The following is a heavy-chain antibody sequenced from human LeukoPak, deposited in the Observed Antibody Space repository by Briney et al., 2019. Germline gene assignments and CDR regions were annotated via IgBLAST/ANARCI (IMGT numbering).Heavy chain of an antibody. CDR1: GYTFTSYA. V-gene: IGHV1-69*13. CDR2: IIPIFGTA. D-gene: IGHD6-13*01. J-gene: IGHJ6*02. CDR3: ARGSYSSSSRMSGYYGMDV. Sequence: GASVKVSCKASGYTFTSYAISWVRQAPGQGLEWMGGIIPIFGTANYAQKFQGRVTITADESTSTAYVELSSLRSEDTAVYYCARGSYSSSSRMSGYYGMDVWGQGTTVTVSS.